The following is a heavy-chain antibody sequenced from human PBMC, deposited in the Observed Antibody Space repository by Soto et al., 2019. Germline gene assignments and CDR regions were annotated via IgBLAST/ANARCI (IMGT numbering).Heavy chain of an antibody. CDR1: GFTFSSYW. V-gene: IGHV3-74*01. J-gene: IGHJ6*02. Sequence: EVQLVESGGGLVQPGGSLRLSCAASGFTFSSYWMHWVRQAPGKGLVWVSRINSDGSTTSYADSVKGRFTISRDNAKNTLYLQMNSLRLEDTAVYYCGRGLKGDYGMDVWGQGTTVTVSS. CDR2: INSDGSTT. CDR3: GRGLKGDYGMDV. D-gene: IGHD5-12*01.